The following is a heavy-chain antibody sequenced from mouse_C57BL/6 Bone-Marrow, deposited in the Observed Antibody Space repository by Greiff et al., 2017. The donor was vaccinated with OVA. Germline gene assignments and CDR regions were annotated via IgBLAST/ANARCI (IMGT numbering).Heavy chain of an antibody. D-gene: IGHD1-1*01. CDR2: IYPGSGST. V-gene: IGHV1-55*01. CDR3: ARSNYVSSYWYFDV. Sequence: QVQLKQPGAELVKPGASVKMSCKASGYTFTSYWITWVKQMPGQGLEWIGDIYPGSGSTNYNEKFKSKATLTVDTSSSTANMQLSSLTSEDSAVYYCARSNYVSSYWYFDVWGTGTTVTVSS. CDR1: GYTFTSYW. J-gene: IGHJ1*03.